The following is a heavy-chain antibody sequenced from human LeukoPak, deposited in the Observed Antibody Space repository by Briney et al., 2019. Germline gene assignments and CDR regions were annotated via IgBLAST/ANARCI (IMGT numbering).Heavy chain of an antibody. CDR3: ARGSYYYDSSGYPFDY. CDR1: GFTFDDYG. V-gene: IGHV3-20*04. CDR2: INWNGGST. D-gene: IGHD3-22*01. J-gene: IGHJ4*02. Sequence: GGSLRLSCAASGFTFDDYGMSWVRQAPGKGLEWVSGINWNGGSTGYADSVEGRFTISRDNAKNSLYLQMNSLRAEDTALYYCARGSYYYDSSGYPFDYWGQGTLVTVSS.